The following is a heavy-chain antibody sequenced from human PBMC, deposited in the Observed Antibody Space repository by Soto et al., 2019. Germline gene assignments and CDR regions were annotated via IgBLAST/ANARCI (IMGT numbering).Heavy chain of an antibody. V-gene: IGHV1-69*01. D-gene: IGHD1-20*01. CDR1: GGTFSGYA. J-gene: IGHJ1*01. CDR2: IIPVLGIT. CDR3: AKDRRSIPGTTSSEDFQQ. Sequence: QAQLMQSGAEVKKPGSSVKVSCKASGGTFSGYAISWVRQAPGQGLEWMGGIIPVLGITNYAQKFQGRITIAADESTGTAHMDLRSLSSEDTAVYYCAKDRRSIPGTTSSEDFQQWGQGTLVTVSS.